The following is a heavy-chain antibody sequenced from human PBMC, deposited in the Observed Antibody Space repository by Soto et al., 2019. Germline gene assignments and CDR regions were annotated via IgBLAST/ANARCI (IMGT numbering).Heavy chain of an antibody. Sequence: SETLSLTCTVSGGSISSGDYYWSWIRQPPGKGLEWIGYIYYSGSTYYNPSLKSRVTISVDTSKNQFSLKLSSVTAADTAVYYCAREGGCSSTSCPFDYWGQGTLVTVSS. J-gene: IGHJ4*02. D-gene: IGHD2-2*01. CDR2: IYYSGST. V-gene: IGHV4-30-4*01. CDR1: GGSISSGDYY. CDR3: AREGGCSSTSCPFDY.